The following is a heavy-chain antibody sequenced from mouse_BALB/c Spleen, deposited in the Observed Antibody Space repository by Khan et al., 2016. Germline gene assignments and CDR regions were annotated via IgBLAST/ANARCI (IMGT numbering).Heavy chain of an antibody. Sequence: QIQLVQSGPELKKPGETVKISCKASGYTFTNYGMNWVKQAPGKGLKWMAWINTYTGEPTYADDFKGRFAFSLETSASTANLQINNLKNEDTATYFCARDGKRPFAYGGQGTLVTVSA. CDR1: GYTFTNYG. V-gene: IGHV9-3-1*01. J-gene: IGHJ3*01. CDR3: ARDGKRPFAY. D-gene: IGHD1-1*01. CDR2: INTYTGEP.